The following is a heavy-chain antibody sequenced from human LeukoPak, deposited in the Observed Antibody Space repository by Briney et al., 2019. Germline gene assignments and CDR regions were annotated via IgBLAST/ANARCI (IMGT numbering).Heavy chain of an antibody. CDR2: IYSGGST. J-gene: IGHJ4*02. Sequence: PGGSLRLSCAASGFTVSSNYMSWVRQAPGKGLEWVSVIYSGGSTYYADSVKGRFTISRDNSKNTLYLQMNSLRAEDTAVYYCAGSYYYDSSGYWGQGTLVTVSS. V-gene: IGHV3-53*01. D-gene: IGHD3-22*01. CDR1: GFTVSSNY. CDR3: AGSYYYDSSGY.